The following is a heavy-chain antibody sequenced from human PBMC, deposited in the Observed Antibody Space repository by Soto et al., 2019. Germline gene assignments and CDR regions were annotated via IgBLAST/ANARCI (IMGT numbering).Heavy chain of an antibody. Sequence: ASVKVSCKASGYTFTSYAMHWVRQAPGQRLEWMGWINAGNGNTKYSQKFQGRVTITRDTSASTAYMELSSLRSEDTAVYYCAGDIDRRFLEWPTIDYWGQGTLVTVSS. V-gene: IGHV1-3*01. CDR2: INAGNGNT. CDR3: AGDIDRRFLEWPTIDY. D-gene: IGHD3-3*01. CDR1: GYTFTSYA. J-gene: IGHJ4*02.